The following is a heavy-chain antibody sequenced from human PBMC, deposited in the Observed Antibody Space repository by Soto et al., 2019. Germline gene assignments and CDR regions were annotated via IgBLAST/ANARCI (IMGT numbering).Heavy chain of an antibody. CDR1: GGSISTYY. V-gene: IGHV4-59*01. CDR3: VREFTSWFDY. CDR2: IYYSGST. J-gene: IGHJ4*02. Sequence: SETLSLTCTVSGGSISTYYLSWIRQPPGKGLEWIGYIYYSGSTNYNPSLKSRVTISVDTSKNQFSLKLSSVTAADTAVYYCVREFTSWFDYWGQGTLVTVSS. D-gene: IGHD2-2*01.